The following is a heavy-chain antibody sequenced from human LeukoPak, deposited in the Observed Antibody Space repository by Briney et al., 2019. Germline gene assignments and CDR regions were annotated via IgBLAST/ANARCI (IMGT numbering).Heavy chain of an antibody. D-gene: IGHD1-26*01. CDR3: AKTLGPMATATGDY. CDR2: IYSGGST. CDR1: GFTVSSNF. Sequence: GGSLRLSCAASGFTVSSNFMSWVRQAPGKGLEWVSVIYSGGSTCYADSVKGRFTISADNSKKTLYLQVNSLRAEDTAVFYCAKTLGPMATATGDYWGQGILVTVSS. V-gene: IGHV3-53*01. J-gene: IGHJ4*02.